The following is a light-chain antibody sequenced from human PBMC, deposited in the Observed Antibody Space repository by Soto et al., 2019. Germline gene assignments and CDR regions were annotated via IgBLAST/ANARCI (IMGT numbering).Light chain of an antibody. Sequence: QSVLTQPPSASGTPGQRVTISCSGSSSNIGSNYVYWYQQLPGTAPKLLIYRNNQRPSGVPDRFSGSKSGTSASLAITGLRSEDEADYYCAAWDDSLSANFVFGTGNKVTVL. CDR2: RNN. CDR3: AAWDDSLSANFV. J-gene: IGLJ1*01. CDR1: SSNIGSNY. V-gene: IGLV1-47*01.